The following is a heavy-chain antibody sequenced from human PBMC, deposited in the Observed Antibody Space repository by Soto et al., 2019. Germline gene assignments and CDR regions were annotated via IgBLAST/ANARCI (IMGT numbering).Heavy chain of an antibody. CDR3: AKGDGYYYYGMDV. CDR2: ISYDGSNK. Sequence: QPGGSLRLSCAASGFTFSSYGMHWVRQAPGKGLEWVAVISYDGSNKYYADSVKGRFTISRDNSKNTLYLQMNSLRAEDTAVYYCAKGDGYYYYGMDVWGQGTTVTVSS. CDR1: GFTFSSYG. V-gene: IGHV3-30*18. J-gene: IGHJ6*02.